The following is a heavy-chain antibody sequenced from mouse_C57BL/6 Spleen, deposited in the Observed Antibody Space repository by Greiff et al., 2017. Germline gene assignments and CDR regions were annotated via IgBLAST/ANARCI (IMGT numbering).Heavy chain of an antibody. CDR2: IRNKANNHAS. Sequence: EVKVEESGGGLVQPGGSMKLSCAASGFTFSDAWMDWVRQSPEKGLEWVAEIRNKANNHASYYAESVKGRFTISRDDSKSSVYLQMNSLRAEDTGIYYCTRQIYYGNYDYAMDYWGQGTSVTVSS. CDR3: TRQIYYGNYDYAMDY. V-gene: IGHV6-6*01. CDR1: GFTFSDAW. J-gene: IGHJ4*01. D-gene: IGHD2-1*01.